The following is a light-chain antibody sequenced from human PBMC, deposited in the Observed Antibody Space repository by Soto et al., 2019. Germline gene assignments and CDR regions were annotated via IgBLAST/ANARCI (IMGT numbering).Light chain of an antibody. CDR2: DVT. V-gene: IGLV2-11*01. J-gene: IGLJ2*01. CDR1: GAEVGGYDF. Sequence: QSALTQPRSVSGSPGQSVTISCAGTGAEVGGYDFVSWYKQHPGKAPTLIIFDVTKRPSGVPDRFSGSKSGNTASLTISGLQADDEANYYCSSFAGSHVAFGGGTKLTVL. CDR3: SSFAGSHVA.